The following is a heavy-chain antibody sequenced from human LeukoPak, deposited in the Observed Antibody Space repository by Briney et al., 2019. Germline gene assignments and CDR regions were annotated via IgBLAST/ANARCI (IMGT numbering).Heavy chain of an antibody. CDR3: ARGDSGSFSQFDC. CDR1: GGSISSYY. Sequence: SETLSLTCTVSGGSISSYYWSWIRQPPGKGLEWIGYVYDSGSTNYNPSLKSRVTISVDTSKNQFSLKLTSVTAADTAVYYCARGDSGSFSQFDCWGQGTLVTVSS. V-gene: IGHV4-59*01. CDR2: VYDSGST. D-gene: IGHD1-26*01. J-gene: IGHJ4*02.